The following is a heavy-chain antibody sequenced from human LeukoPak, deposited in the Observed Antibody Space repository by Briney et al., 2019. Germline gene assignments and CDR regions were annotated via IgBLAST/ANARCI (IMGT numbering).Heavy chain of an antibody. CDR2: IYHSGST. Sequence: SQTLSLTCAVSGGSISSGGYSWSWIRQPPGKGLEWIGYIYHSGSTNYNPSLKSRVTISVDTSKNQFSLKLSSVTAADTAVYYCARRGSSTSWDRYFDYWGQGTLVTVSS. D-gene: IGHD2-2*01. V-gene: IGHV4-30-2*01. CDR3: ARRGSSTSWDRYFDY. CDR1: GGSISSGGYS. J-gene: IGHJ4*02.